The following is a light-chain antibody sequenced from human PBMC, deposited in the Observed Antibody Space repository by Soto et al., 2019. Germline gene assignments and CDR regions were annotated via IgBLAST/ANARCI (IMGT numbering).Light chain of an antibody. CDR1: SSDVGGYNY. Sequence: QSALTQPRSVSGSPGQSVTISCTGTSSDVGGYNYVSWYQQHPGKAPKLMIYDVSKRPSGVPDRFSGSKSGNTSSLTISGLEADDDAYYCYSSDAGRCTSVFGTGTKVTVL. J-gene: IGLJ1*01. CDR3: SSDAGRCTSV. CDR2: DVS. V-gene: IGLV2-11*01.